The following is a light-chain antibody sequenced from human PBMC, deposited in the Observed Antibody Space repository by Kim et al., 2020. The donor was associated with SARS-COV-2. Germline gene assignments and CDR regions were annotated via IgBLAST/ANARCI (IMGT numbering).Light chain of an antibody. CDR2: GAS. J-gene: IGKJ2*01. Sequence: EIVLTQSPGTLSLSPGERATLSCRASQSVSSSYLAWYQQKPGQSPRLLIYGASSRATGMPDRFSGSGSGTDFTLTISRVEPEDFAVYSCQQFGSSPPMYTFGQGTKLEI. CDR1: QSVSSSY. V-gene: IGKV3-20*01. CDR3: QQFGSSPPMYT.